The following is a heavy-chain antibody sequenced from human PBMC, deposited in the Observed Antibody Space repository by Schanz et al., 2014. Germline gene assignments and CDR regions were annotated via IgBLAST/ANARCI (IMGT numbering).Heavy chain of an antibody. V-gene: IGHV3-53*01. CDR3: ARDGGRDGYNLAFDV. CDR2: MCINSGST. J-gene: IGHJ3*01. D-gene: IGHD5-12*01. Sequence: EVQLVESGGGLIQPGGSLRLSCAVSGFTVNTNYMSWVRQAPGKGLEWISSMCINSGSTQYADSVKGRFIISRDSSKNTLLLQMNSLRAEDSAVYFCARDGGRDGYNLAFDVWGQGTLVTVSS. CDR1: GFTVNTNY.